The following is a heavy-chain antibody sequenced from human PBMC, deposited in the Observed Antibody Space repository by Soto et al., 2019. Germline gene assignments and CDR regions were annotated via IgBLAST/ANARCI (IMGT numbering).Heavy chain of an antibody. CDR1: GFTFSSYA. J-gene: IGHJ4*02. Sequence: GGSLRLSCAASGFTFSSYAMHWVRQAPGKGLEWVAVISYDGSNKYYADSVKGRFTISRDNSKNTLYLQMNSLRAEDTAVYYCARDHAGYFDWLLPDYWGQGTLVTVSS. CDR3: ARDHAGYFDWLLPDY. CDR2: ISYDGSNK. V-gene: IGHV3-30-3*01. D-gene: IGHD3-9*01.